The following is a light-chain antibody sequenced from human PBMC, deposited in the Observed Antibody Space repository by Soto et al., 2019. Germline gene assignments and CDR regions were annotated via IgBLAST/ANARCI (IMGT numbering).Light chain of an antibody. CDR2: DAS. J-gene: IGKJ4*01. V-gene: IGKV3-11*01. Sequence: EIVLTQSPATLSLSPGERATLSCRASQSVSSYLVWYQQKPGQAPRLLIYDASSRATGIPARFSGSGSGTDFTLTISSLAPEDFAVYYCQHRSSWPITFGGGTKVEIK. CDR1: QSVSSY. CDR3: QHRSSWPIT.